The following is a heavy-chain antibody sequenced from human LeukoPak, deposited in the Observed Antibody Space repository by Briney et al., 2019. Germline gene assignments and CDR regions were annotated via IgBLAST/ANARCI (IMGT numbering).Heavy chain of an antibody. CDR1: GFTFSDYH. V-gene: IGHV4-31*02. CDR3: ARIERSSYSLGFDY. CDR2: IYYSGTS. J-gene: IGHJ4*02. Sequence: LRLSCAASGFTFSDYHMTWIRQHPGKGLEWIGHIYYSGTSFYNPSLTSRVTISVDTSKNQFSLKLTSVNDADTAVYYCARIERSSYSLGFDYWGQGTLVTVSS. D-gene: IGHD6-6*01.